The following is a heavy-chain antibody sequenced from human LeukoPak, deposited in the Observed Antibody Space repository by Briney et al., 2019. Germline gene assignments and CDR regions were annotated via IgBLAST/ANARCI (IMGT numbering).Heavy chain of an antibody. CDR1: GGSISSGGYY. J-gene: IGHJ4*02. CDR3: ARDPYCSSTSCGSFDY. Sequence: LSLTCTVSGGSISSGGYYWSWVRQAPGKGLEWVSVIYSGGSTYYADSVKGRFTISRDNSKNTLYLQMNSLRAEDTAVYYCARDPYCSSTSCGSFDYWGQGTLVTVSS. D-gene: IGHD2-2*01. CDR2: IYSGGST. V-gene: IGHV3-53*01.